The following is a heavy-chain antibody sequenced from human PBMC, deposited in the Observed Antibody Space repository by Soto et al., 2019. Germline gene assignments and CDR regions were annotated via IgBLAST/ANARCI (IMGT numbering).Heavy chain of an antibody. D-gene: IGHD5-12*01. J-gene: IGHJ6*02. CDR1: NGSMDSSLW. Sequence: PSETLSLTCIVSNGSMDSSLWWSWVRQSPGKGLEWIGYIDYSGSTNYNPSLKSRVAISVDTSKNQFSLKLSSVTAADTAVYYCARFRSGYVYYGMDVWGQGTTVTVSS. V-gene: IGHV4-59*11. CDR3: ARFRSGYVYYGMDV. CDR2: IDYSGST.